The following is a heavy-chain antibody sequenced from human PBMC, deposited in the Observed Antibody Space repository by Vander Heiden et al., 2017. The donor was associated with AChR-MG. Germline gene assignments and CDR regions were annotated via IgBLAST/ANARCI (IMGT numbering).Heavy chain of an antibody. J-gene: IGHJ5*02. Sequence: EVQLVESGGGLAKPGGSLRLSCAASGFTSRSYSMNWVRHAPGKGLEWVSSISSSSSYIYYADSVKGRFTISRDNAKNSLYLQMNSLGAEDTAVYYCARDAGYCSSTSCYTYWFDPWGQGTLVTVSS. CDR2: ISSSSSYI. D-gene: IGHD2-2*02. V-gene: IGHV3-21*01. CDR1: GFTSRSYS. CDR3: ARDAGYCSSTSCYTYWFDP.